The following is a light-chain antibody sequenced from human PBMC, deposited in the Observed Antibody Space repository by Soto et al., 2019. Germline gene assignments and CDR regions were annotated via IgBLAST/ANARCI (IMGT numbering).Light chain of an antibody. Sequence: DIVLTQSPATLSLSPGERATLSCRAGQNIGTSLVWSQQKPGQSPRLLIYDASHRATGIPARFSGSGSGRDFTLTISSLEPEDFSVYYCQQRYNWPITFGQGTRLEIK. V-gene: IGKV3-11*02. J-gene: IGKJ5*01. CDR3: QQRYNWPIT. CDR1: QNIGTS. CDR2: DAS.